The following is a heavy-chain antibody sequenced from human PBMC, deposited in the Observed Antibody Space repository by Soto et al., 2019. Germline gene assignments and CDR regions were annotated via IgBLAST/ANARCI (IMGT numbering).Heavy chain of an antibody. Sequence: AASVKVSCKASGYTFTSYGISWVRQAPGQGLEWMGWISAYNGNTNYAQKLQGRVTMTTDTSTSTAYMELRSLRSDDTAVYYCARDQTRYYYDSSGYFDYWGQGTLVTVS. CDR2: ISAYNGNT. D-gene: IGHD3-22*01. CDR1: GYTFTSYG. V-gene: IGHV1-18*01. CDR3: ARDQTRYYYDSSGYFDY. J-gene: IGHJ4*02.